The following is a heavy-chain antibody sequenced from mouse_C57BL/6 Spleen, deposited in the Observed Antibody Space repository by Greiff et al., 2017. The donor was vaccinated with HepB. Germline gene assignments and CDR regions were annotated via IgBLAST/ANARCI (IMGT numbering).Heavy chain of an antibody. J-gene: IGHJ4*01. Sequence: EVHLVESGGGLVKPGGSLKLSCAASGFTFSSYTMSWVRQTPEKRLEWVATISGGGGNTYYPDSVKGRFTISRDNAKNTLYLQMSSLRSEDTALYYCARLPHYYGSSYGAMDYWGQGTSVTVSS. CDR1: GFTFSSYT. V-gene: IGHV5-9*01. D-gene: IGHD1-1*01. CDR2: ISGGGGNT. CDR3: ARLPHYYGSSYGAMDY.